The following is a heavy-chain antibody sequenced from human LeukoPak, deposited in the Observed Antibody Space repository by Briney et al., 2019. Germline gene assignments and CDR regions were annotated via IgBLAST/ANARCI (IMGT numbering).Heavy chain of an antibody. CDR2: ISGSGGST. V-gene: IGHV3-23*01. Sequence: TGGSLRLSCAASGFTFSTYAMSWVRQPPGKGLEWVSTISGSGGSTFYADSVRGQFTISRDNSKNTVYLEINRLRVEDTAVLYCAKMRGQLQLQYYMDVWGPGTTVAVSS. D-gene: IGHD6-6*01. CDR3: AKMRGQLQLQYYMDV. CDR1: GFTFSTYA. J-gene: IGHJ6*03.